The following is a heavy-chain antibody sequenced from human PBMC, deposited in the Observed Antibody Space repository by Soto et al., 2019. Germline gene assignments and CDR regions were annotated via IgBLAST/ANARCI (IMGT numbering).Heavy chain of an antibody. D-gene: IGHD2-15*01. V-gene: IGHV4-30-4*01. Sequence: NPSETLSLTCTVSGGSISSGDYYWSWIRQPPGKGLEWIGYIYYSGSTYYNPSLKSRVAISVDTSKNQFSLKLSSVTAADTAVYYCARDNRSGVVNQVRVAYGMDVWGQGTTVTVSS. J-gene: IGHJ6*02. CDR1: GGSISSGDYY. CDR2: IYYSGST. CDR3: ARDNRSGVVNQVRVAYGMDV.